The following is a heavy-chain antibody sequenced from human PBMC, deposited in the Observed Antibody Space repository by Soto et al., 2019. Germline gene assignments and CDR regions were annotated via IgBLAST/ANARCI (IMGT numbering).Heavy chain of an antibody. Sequence: NPAETLCITCTFSVASISVFYWSWIGKSAGKGLEWIGRIYATGTTDYNPSLKSRVMMSVDRSKNQFSLKLSSVTAADTAVHYCARARYTFSAFDIWGQGTMVTVSS. J-gene: IGHJ3*02. CDR2: IYATGTT. V-gene: IGHV4-4*07. D-gene: IGHD3-9*01. CDR1: VASISVFY. CDR3: ARARYTFSAFDI.